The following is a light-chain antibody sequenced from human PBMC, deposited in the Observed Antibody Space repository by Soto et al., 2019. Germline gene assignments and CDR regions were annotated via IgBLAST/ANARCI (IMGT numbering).Light chain of an antibody. CDR3: QQYHTWPIT. V-gene: IGKV3-15*01. Sequence: EIVMTQSPATLSVSLGERATLSSRASQSVSSDLAWYQQKPGQAPRLLISGASTGATGIPARFSGSGSGTEFTLTISSLQSEDCAIYYCQQYHTWPITFGGGTKVDIK. J-gene: IGKJ4*01. CDR1: QSVSSD. CDR2: GAS.